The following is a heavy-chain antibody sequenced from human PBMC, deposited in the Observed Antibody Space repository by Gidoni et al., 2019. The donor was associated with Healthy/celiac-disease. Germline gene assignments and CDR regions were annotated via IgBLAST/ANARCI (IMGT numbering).Heavy chain of an antibody. Sequence: EVQLVESGGGLVKPGGPVRQHCEAYGFTFSNAWMCWVRQAPGKWLEWVGRIKSKTDGGTTDYAAPVKGRFTISRDDSKNTLYLQMNSLKTEDTAVYYCTTSSSWEDYWGQGTLVTVSS. CDR2: IKSKTDGGTT. CDR1: GFTFSNAW. CDR3: TTSSSWEDY. D-gene: IGHD6-13*01. V-gene: IGHV3-15*01. J-gene: IGHJ4*02.